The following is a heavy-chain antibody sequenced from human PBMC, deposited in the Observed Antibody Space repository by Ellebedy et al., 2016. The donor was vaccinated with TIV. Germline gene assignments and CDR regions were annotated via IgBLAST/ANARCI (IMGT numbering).Heavy chain of an antibody. J-gene: IGHJ4*02. CDR3: ARAGGRHSTGSGFY. D-gene: IGHD2-2*01. CDR1: GFTFSGYW. CDR2: IKEDGSEA. Sequence: PGGSLRLSCAAPGFTFSGYWMSWVPQAPGKGLEWVANIKEDGSEAYYVDSVKGRFTISRDNAKNSLYLQMSNLRAEDTAVFYCARAGGRHSTGSGFYWGQGTRVTVST. V-gene: IGHV3-7*03.